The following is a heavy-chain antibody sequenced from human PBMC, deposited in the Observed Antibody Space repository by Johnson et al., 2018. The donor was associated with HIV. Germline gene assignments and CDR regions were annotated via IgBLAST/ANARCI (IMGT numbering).Heavy chain of an antibody. J-gene: IGHJ3*02. Sequence: DVQLVESGGGLVQPGRSLRLSCAASGFTFDDYAMHWVRQAPGKGLEWVSGISWNSGSIGYADSVKGRFTISRDNAKNSLYLQMNSLRAEDTALYYCAKDITRYSSSWDDAFDIWGQGTMVTVSS. CDR2: ISWNSGSI. V-gene: IGHV3-9*01. CDR3: AKDITRYSSSWDDAFDI. D-gene: IGHD6-13*01. CDR1: GFTFDDYA.